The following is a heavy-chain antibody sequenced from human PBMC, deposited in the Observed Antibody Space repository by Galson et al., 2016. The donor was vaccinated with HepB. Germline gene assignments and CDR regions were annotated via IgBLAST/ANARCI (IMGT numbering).Heavy chain of an antibody. Sequence: SLRLSCAASGFTLGHYAMAWVRQAPGKGLEWVSSISADALEKHYRDAVEGRFTISRDTSENTLDLQMSSLRTEDTAVYYCATGGSRGISDAFGFWGQGTMVTVSS. CDR1: GFTLGHYA. V-gene: IGHV3-23*01. D-gene: IGHD3-16*01. CDR3: ATGGSRGISDAFGF. J-gene: IGHJ3*01. CDR2: ISADALEK.